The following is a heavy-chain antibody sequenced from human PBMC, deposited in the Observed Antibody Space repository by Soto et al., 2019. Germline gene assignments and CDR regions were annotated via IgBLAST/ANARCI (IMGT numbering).Heavy chain of an antibody. CDR1: GFTFDDYA. CDR3: AKGDSSGWDEPSNYYYMDV. D-gene: IGHD6-19*01. J-gene: IGHJ6*03. Sequence: GGSLRLSCAASGFTFDDYAMHWVRQAPGKGLEWVSGISWNSGSIGYADSVKGRFTISRDNAKNSLYLQMNSLRAEDTALYYCAKGDSSGWDEPSNYYYMDVWGKGTTVTVSS. V-gene: IGHV3-9*01. CDR2: ISWNSGSI.